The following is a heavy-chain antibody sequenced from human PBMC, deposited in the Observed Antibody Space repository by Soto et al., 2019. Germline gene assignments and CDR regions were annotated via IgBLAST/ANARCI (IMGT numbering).Heavy chain of an antibody. J-gene: IGHJ5*02. Sequence: QVQLVQSGAEVKKPGASVKVSCKASGYTFTGYYMHWVRQAPGQGLEWMGWINPNSGGTNYAQKFQGRVTMTRDTSIRTAYMELSRLRSDDTAVYYCARDPALLRDYYDSSGYNWFDPWGQGTLVTVSS. CDR3: ARDPALLRDYYDSSGYNWFDP. CDR1: GYTFTGYY. V-gene: IGHV1-2*02. D-gene: IGHD3-22*01. CDR2: INPNSGGT.